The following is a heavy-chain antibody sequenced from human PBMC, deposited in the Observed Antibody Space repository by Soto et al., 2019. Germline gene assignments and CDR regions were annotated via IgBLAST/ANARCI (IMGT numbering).Heavy chain of an antibody. CDR1: GGSISSYF. V-gene: IGHV4-59*01. CDR2: IFYSGTT. D-gene: IGHD1-26*01. CDR3: ARGRGGTYDAFDI. Sequence: PSETLSLTCTVSGGSISSYFWSWIRQPPGEGLEWIGYIFYSGTTNYSPSFKSRVTMSLGTAKNQSSLNLTSVTAADTAVYYCARGRGGTYDAFDIWGQGTIVTVSS. J-gene: IGHJ3*02.